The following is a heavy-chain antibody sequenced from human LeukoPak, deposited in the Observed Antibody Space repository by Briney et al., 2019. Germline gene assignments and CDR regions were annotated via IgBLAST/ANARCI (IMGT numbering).Heavy chain of an antibody. D-gene: IGHD3-16*02. CDR1: GFTFSSYS. V-gene: IGHV3-48*02. CDR3: ASYRYYDYVWGSHRYRPFDY. Sequence: SGGSLRLSCAASGFTFSSYSMNWVRQAPGKGLEWVSYISSSSSTIYYADSVKGRFTISRDNAKNSLYLQMNSLRDEDAAVYYCASYRYYDYVWGSHRYRPFDYWGQGTLVTVSS. CDR2: ISSSSSTI. J-gene: IGHJ4*02.